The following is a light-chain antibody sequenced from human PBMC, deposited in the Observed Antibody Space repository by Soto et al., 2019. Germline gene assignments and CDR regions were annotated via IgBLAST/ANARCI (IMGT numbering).Light chain of an antibody. J-gene: IGKJ1*01. V-gene: IGKV1-5*01. Sequence: DIQMTQSPSPLSASVGDRVTITCRASQTISSWLAWYQQKPGKAPKLLIYAASTLQSGVQSRFSGSGSGTDFTLTISCLQSEDFATYYCKQYYSYPRTVGQGTKVDIK. CDR3: KQYYSYPRT. CDR1: QTISSW. CDR2: AAS.